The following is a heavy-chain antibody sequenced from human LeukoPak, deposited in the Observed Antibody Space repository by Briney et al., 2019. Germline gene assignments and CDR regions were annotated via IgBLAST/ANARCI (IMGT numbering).Heavy chain of an antibody. D-gene: IGHD7-27*01. J-gene: IGHJ4*02. CDR3: ASRTGEFDY. CDR1: GGSISSSSYY. CDR2: IYYSGST. V-gene: IGHV4-39*01. Sequence: SETLSLTCTVSGGSISSSSYYWGWIRQPPGKGLEWIGSIYYSGSTYYNPSLKSRVTISVDTSKNQFSLKLSSVTAADTAVYYCASRTGEFDYWGQGTLVTVSS.